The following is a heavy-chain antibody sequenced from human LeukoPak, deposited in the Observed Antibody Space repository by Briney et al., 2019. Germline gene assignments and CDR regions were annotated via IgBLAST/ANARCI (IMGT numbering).Heavy chain of an antibody. J-gene: IGHJ5*02. D-gene: IGHD6-19*01. Sequence: GGSLRLSCAASGFTFRSYGMHWVRQAPGKGLEWVAVIWYDGSNKYYADSVKGRFTISRDNSKNTLYLQMNSLRAEDTAVYYCARDQGSGWYGAQNWFDPWGQGTLVTVSS. V-gene: IGHV3-33*01. CDR1: GFTFRSYG. CDR3: ARDQGSGWYGAQNWFDP. CDR2: IWYDGSNK.